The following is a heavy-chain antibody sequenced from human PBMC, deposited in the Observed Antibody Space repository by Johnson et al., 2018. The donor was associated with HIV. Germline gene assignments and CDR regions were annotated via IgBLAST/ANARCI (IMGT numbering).Heavy chain of an antibody. CDR3: AKEEGLAAAGTGEAFDI. J-gene: IGHJ3*02. V-gene: IGHV3-30-3*02. Sequence: VQLVESGGGVVQPGGSLRLSCAASGFTFSSYAVHWVRQAPGKGLEWVAVISDDGTNKFYADSVKGRFTISRDNSKNTLYLQMNSLRVEDTAVYYCAKEEGLAAAGTGEAFDIWGQGTMVTVSS. CDR1: GFTFSSYA. CDR2: ISDDGTNK. D-gene: IGHD6-13*01.